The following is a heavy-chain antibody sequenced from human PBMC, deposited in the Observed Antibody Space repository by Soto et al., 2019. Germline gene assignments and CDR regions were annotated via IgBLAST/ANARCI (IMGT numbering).Heavy chain of an antibody. CDR1: GSPFTSYG. J-gene: IGHJ4*02. D-gene: IGHD3-9*01. CDR2: ISAYNGNT. CDR3: ERYRILTGLDY. V-gene: IGHV1-18*01. Sequence: ASVNVSCNASGSPFTSYGISLVRQAPGQGLRWMGWISAYNGNTNYAQKLQGRVTMTTDTSTSTAYMEMRSLRSYDTAVYYCERYRILTGLDYWGQGTLVTVSS.